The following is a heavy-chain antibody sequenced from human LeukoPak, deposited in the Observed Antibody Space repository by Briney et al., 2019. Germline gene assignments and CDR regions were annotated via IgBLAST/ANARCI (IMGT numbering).Heavy chain of an antibody. D-gene: IGHD2-2*01. CDR1: GGSISSSSYY. CDR2: IYYSAST. J-gene: IGHJ5*02. V-gene: IGHV4-39*07. CDR3: ASERTGYCSSTSCTYNWFDP. Sequence: SETLSLTCTVSGGSISSSSYYWGWIRQPPGKGLDWIGSIYYSASTYYNPSLKSRVTISVDTSKNQFSLKLSSVTAADTAVYYCASERTGYCSSTSCTYNWFDPWGQGTLVTVSS.